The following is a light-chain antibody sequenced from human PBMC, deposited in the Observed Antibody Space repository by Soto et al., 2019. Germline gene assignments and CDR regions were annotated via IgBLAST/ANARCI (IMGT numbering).Light chain of an antibody. V-gene: IGLV2-14*01. Sequence: QSVLTQPASVSGSPGRSITISCTGTSSDVGGYNYVAWYQQFPGKTPKILIYGVSNRPSGVSSRFSGSKSGNTASLTISGLQAEDEADYYCISYTGSSTSYVFGSGTKVTVL. CDR3: ISYTGSSTSYV. J-gene: IGLJ1*01. CDR1: SSDVGGYNY. CDR2: GVS.